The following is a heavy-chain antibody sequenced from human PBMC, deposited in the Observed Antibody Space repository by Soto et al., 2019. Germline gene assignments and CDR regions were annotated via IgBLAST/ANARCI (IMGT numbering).Heavy chain of an antibody. CDR1: GGSISSYY. D-gene: IGHD3-22*01. V-gene: IGHV4-59*01. Sequence: SETLSLTCTVSGGSISSYYWSWIRQPPGKGLEWIGYIYYSGSTNYNPSLKSRVTISVDTSKNQFSLKLSSVTAADTAVYYCARSQPVYYYDSSGYYTDFDYWGQGTLVTVSS. CDR2: IYYSGST. CDR3: ARSQPVYYYDSSGYYTDFDY. J-gene: IGHJ4*02.